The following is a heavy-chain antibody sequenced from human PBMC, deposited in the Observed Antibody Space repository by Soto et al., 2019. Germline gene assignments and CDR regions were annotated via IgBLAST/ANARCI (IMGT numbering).Heavy chain of an antibody. CDR1: GGSISSSSYY. V-gene: IGHV4-39*01. CDR3: ARLGEMATMNWYFDL. J-gene: IGHJ2*01. CDR2: IYYSGST. D-gene: IGHD5-12*01. Sequence: QLQLQESGPGLVKPSETLSLTCTVSGGSISSSSYYWGWIRQPPGKGLEWIGSIYYSGSTYYNPSLKSRVTISVDTSKNQFSLKLSSVTAADTAVYYCARLGEMATMNWYFDLWGRGTLVTVSS.